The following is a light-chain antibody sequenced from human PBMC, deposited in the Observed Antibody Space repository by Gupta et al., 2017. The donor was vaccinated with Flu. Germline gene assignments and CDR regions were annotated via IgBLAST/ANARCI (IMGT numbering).Light chain of an antibody. J-gene: IGLJ3*02. CDR2: DVS. Sequence: QSALTQPRSVSGSPGQSVTISCAGTSSDVGGYKYVSWYQQHPGKAHKLMVYDVSQRPSGVPDRFSGSKSGNTASLTISGLQAEDEADYYCCSYAGSKTWVFGGGTKLTVL. CDR3: CSYAGSKTWV. V-gene: IGLV2-11*01. CDR1: SSDVGGYKY.